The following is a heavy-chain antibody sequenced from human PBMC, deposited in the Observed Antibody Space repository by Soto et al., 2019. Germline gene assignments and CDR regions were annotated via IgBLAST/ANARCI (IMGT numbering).Heavy chain of an antibody. CDR2: IYYSGST. D-gene: IGHD5-18*01. Sequence: SETLSLTCTVSGGSISSYYWSWIRQPPGKGLEWIGYIYYSGSTNYNPSLKSRVTISVDTSKNQFSLKLSSVTAADTAVYYCARAPDTAMVVFDYWGQGTLVTVSS. J-gene: IGHJ4*02. CDR1: GGSISSYY. CDR3: ARAPDTAMVVFDY. V-gene: IGHV4-59*01.